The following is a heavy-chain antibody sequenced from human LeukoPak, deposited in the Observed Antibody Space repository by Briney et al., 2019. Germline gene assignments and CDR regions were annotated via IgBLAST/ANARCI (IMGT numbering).Heavy chain of an antibody. CDR2: IYYSGST. CDR1: GGSISSSSYY. Sequence: SETLSLTCSVSGGSISSSSYYWGCIRRPPGRGLEWNGNIYYSGSTYYSPSLKSRVTISVDRSKNQFSLKLSSLAAADAAVYYCARYRYCGSSCCPGKEGDFDLWGRGTLVTVSS. J-gene: IGHJ2*01. V-gene: IGHV4-39*01. D-gene: IGHD2-2*01. CDR3: ARYRYCGSSCCPGKEGDFDL.